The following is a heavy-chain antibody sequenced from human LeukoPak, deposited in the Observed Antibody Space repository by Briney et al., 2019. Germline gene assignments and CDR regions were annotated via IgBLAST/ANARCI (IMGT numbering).Heavy chain of an antibody. CDR1: GDSFTNNW. Sequence: GESLKISCKVSGDSFTNNWIGWVRQMPGEGLEWMGIIFPGDSETIYSPSFQGQVTISADTYISTAYLQWRSLKASDTAMYYCATSESQTRFDYWGQGTLVTASS. V-gene: IGHV5-51*01. CDR3: ATSESQTRFDY. D-gene: IGHD1/OR15-1a*01. CDR2: IFPGDSET. J-gene: IGHJ4*02.